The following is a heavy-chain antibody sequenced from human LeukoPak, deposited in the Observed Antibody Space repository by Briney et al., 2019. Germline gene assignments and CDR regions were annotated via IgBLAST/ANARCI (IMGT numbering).Heavy chain of an antibody. J-gene: IGHJ4*02. CDR1: GGSISSYY. D-gene: IGHD3-10*01. V-gene: IGHV4-59*12. CDR2: IYYSGST. CDR3: ARADYYYGSGSYYSRPYFDY. Sequence: SETLSLTCTVSGGSISSYYWSWIRQPPGKGLEWIGYIYYSGSTNYNPSLKSRVTISVDTSKNQFSLKLSSVTAADTAVYYCARADYYYGSGSYYSRPYFDYWGQGTLVTVSS.